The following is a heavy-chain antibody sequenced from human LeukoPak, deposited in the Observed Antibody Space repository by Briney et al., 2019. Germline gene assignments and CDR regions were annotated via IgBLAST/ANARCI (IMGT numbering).Heavy chain of an antibody. CDR1: GFTFGDYA. J-gene: IGHJ4*02. V-gene: IGHV3-49*04. CDR2: IRSKAYGGTT. D-gene: IGHD3-10*01. CDR3: TRAARGGPKAYYFDY. Sequence: PGGSLRLSCTASGFTFGDYAMSWVRQAPGKGLEWVGFIRSKAYGGTTEYAASVKGGFTISRDDSKSIAYLQMNSLKTEDTAVYYCTRAARGGPKAYYFDYLGQGTLVTVSS.